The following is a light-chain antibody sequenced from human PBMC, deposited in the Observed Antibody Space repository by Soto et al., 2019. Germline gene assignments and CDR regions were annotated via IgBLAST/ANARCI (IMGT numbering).Light chain of an antibody. CDR1: QSVSSSY. Sequence: EIVLTQSPGTLSLSPGERATLSCRASQSVSSSYLAWYQQKPGQAPSLLMYGASSRATGIPDRFSGSGSGTDFTLIISRLEPEDFAVYYCQQYGSSPLTFGPGTKMDIK. CDR3: QQYGSSPLT. V-gene: IGKV3-20*01. J-gene: IGKJ3*01. CDR2: GAS.